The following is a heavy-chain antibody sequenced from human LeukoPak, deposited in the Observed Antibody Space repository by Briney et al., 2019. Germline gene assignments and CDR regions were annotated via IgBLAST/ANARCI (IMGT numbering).Heavy chain of an antibody. CDR3: AREGTDCSSTSCYFDAFDI. V-gene: IGHV3-30*04. D-gene: IGHD2-2*01. CDR1: GFTFGVYA. J-gene: IGHJ3*02. CDR2: ISYDGSNK. Sequence: GRSLRPSCLASGFTFGVYALHWVRQAPGKGLEWVAVISYDGSNKYYADSVKGRFTISRDNSKNTLYLQMNSLRAEDTAVYYCAREGTDCSSTSCYFDAFDIWGQGTMVTVSS.